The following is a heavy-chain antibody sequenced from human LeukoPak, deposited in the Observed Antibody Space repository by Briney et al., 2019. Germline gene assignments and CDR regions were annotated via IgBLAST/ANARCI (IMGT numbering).Heavy chain of an antibody. CDR2: INPNSGGT. CDR1: GYTFTGYY. CDR3: ARPRTIFVGMDV. V-gene: IGHV1-2*02. J-gene: IGHJ6*02. Sequence: ASVKVSCKASGYTFTGYYMHWVRQAPGQGLEWMGWINPNSGGTNYAQKFQGRVTMTRDTSISTAYMELSRLRSDDTAVYYCARPRTIFVGMDVWGQGTTVTVSS. D-gene: IGHD3-3*01.